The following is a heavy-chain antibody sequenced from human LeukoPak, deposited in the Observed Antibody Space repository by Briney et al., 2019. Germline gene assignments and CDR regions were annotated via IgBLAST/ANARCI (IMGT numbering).Heavy chain of an antibody. CDR1: GFPFSSYP. CDR2: ISGSGGST. J-gene: IGHJ4*02. CDR3: AKEHSSGGYFDY. V-gene: IGHV3-23*01. Sequence: PGGSLRLSCAPSGFPFSSYPMLWLRQAPGKALVWVSAISGSGGSTYYADSVKGRFPISRDNSKNTLYLQMNSLRAEDTAVYYCAKEHSSGGYFDYWGQGTLVTVSS. D-gene: IGHD3-10*01.